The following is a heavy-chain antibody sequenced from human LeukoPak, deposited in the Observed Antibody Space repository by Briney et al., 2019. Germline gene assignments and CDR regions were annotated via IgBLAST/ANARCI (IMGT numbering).Heavy chain of an antibody. CDR3: AKQSYSGSFFGFDP. V-gene: IGHV3-21*04. D-gene: IGHD1-26*01. Sequence: GGSLRLSCAASGFTFSTYSMNWVHQAPGKGLEWVPSISSSSGYVHYADSVKGRFTISRDNSKNTLYLQMNSLRAEDTAVYYCAKQSYSGSFFGFDPWGQGTLVTVSS. CDR2: ISSSSGYV. J-gene: IGHJ5*02. CDR1: GFTFSTYS.